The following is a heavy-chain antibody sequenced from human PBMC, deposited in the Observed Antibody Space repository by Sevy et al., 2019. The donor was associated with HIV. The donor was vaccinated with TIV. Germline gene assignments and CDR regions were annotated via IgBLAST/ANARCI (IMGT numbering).Heavy chain of an antibody. CDR2: IYTSGST. Sequence: LLQLSETLSLTCTVSGGSISSYYWSWIRQPAGKGLEWIGRIYTSGSTNYNPSLKSRVTMSVDTSKNQFSLKLSSVTAADTAVYYCARVVKDIAAAGKEVRGYYFDYWGQGTLVTVSS. CDR3: ARVVKDIAAAGKEVRGYYFDY. CDR1: GGSISSYY. D-gene: IGHD6-13*01. V-gene: IGHV4-4*07. J-gene: IGHJ4*02.